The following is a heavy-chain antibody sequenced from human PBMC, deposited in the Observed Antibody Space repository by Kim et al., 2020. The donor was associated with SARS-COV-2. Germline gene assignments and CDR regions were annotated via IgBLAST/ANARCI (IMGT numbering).Heavy chain of an antibody. Sequence: SVKVSCKASGGTFSSYAISWVRQAPGQGLEWMGGIIPIFGTANYAQKFQGRVTITADESTSTAYMELSSLRSEDTAVYYCAREGVVVAATRYYYYGMDVWGQGTTVTVSS. CDR2: IIPIFGTA. V-gene: IGHV1-69*13. J-gene: IGHJ6*02. CDR1: GGTFSSYA. CDR3: AREGVVVAATRYYYYGMDV. D-gene: IGHD2-15*01.